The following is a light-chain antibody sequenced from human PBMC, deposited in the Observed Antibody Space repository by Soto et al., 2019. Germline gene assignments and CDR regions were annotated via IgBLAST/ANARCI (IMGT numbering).Light chain of an antibody. CDR1: QSINSW. J-gene: IGKJ2*01. CDR2: KAS. Sequence: DIQMTQSPSTLSASVGDRVTITCRASQSINSWLAWYQQKPGKAPKLLIYKASTLESGVPSRFSGGGIVTEFSLSICSLQPDDFATYYCQQYITYPYIFGQGTKVEIK. CDR3: QQYITYPYI. V-gene: IGKV1-5*03.